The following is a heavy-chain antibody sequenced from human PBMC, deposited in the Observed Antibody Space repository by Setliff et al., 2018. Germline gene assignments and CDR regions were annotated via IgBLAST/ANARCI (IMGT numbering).Heavy chain of an antibody. CDR1: GFTFNDNW. CDR3: ARSKVATTDH. D-gene: IGHD1-7*01. J-gene: IGHJ4*02. Sequence: GGSLRLSCAASGFTFNDNWMYWVRQAPGKGLVCVSRINTDGSTINYADSVMGRFTISRDNAKSTLYLQMNSLRAEDTALYFCARSKVATTDHWGQGTRVTVSS. V-gene: IGHV3-74*01. CDR2: INTDGSTI.